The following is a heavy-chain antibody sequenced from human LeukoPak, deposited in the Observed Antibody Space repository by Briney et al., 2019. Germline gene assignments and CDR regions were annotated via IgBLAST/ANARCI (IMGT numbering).Heavy chain of an antibody. J-gene: IGHJ5*02. CDR1: GGSISIYY. Sequence: SETLSLTCTVSGGSISIYYWSWIRQPPGKGLEWIGYIYYSGSTNYNPSLKSRVTISVDTSKNQFSLKLSSVTAADTAVYYCARAGQLELKTWFDPWGQGTLVTVSS. D-gene: IGHD1-7*01. V-gene: IGHV4-59*01. CDR3: ARAGQLELKTWFDP. CDR2: IYYSGST.